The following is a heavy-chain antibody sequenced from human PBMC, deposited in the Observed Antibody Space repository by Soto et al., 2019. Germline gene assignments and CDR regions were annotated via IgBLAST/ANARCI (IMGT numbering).Heavy chain of an antibody. CDR3: ARSDVGSNYLSPVCGMDV. CDR1: GGTFSSYA. D-gene: IGHD4-4*01. V-gene: IGHV1-69*01. Sequence: QVQLVQSGAEVKKPGSSVKVSCTASGGTFSSYAISWVRQAPGQGLEWMGGIIPIFGTANYAQKFQGRVTITADESTSTAYMELSSLRSEDTAVYYCARSDVGSNYLSPVCGMDVWGQGTTVTVSS. J-gene: IGHJ6*02. CDR2: IIPIFGTA.